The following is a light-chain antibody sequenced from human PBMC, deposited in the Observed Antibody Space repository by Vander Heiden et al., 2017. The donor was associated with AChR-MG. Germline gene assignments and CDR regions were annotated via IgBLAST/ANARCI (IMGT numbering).Light chain of an antibody. Sequence: DIVMTQTPLSPSATSGQQASIPCTSSQRLLHSDGNTSLYWYLQKPGQSPQLLLYAGSSRFSGVPDRFSGSGSGTDYTLKISRVEAEDVGVYYCNQCMHLTWTFGQGTKVEIK. J-gene: IGKJ1*01. CDR3: NQCMHLTWT. CDR2: AGS. CDR1: QRLLHSDGNTS. V-gene: IGKV2-29*02.